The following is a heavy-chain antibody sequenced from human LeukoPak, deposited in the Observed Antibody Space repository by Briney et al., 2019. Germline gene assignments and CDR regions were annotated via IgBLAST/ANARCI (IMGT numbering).Heavy chain of an antibody. V-gene: IGHV4-34*01. CDR3: ARRAYSAAYWKHFDY. J-gene: IGHJ4*02. Sequence: PSETLSLTCAVYGGSFSGYYWSWIRQPPGKGLEWIGEINHSGSTNYSPSLKSRVTISVDTSKNQFSLKLSSVTAADTAVYFCARRAYSAAYWKHFDYWGQGTLVTVSS. D-gene: IGHD1-1*01. CDR2: INHSGST. CDR1: GGSFSGYY.